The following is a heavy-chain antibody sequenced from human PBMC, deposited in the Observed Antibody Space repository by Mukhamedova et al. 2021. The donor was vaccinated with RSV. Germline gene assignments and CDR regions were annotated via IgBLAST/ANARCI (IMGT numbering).Heavy chain of an antibody. J-gene: IGHJ3*02. CDR3: ARQWGDIVVVPDGPGAFDI. D-gene: IGHD2-2*01. CDR2: IYPGDPDT. Sequence: WMGIIYPGDPDTRYSPSFQGQVTISADKSISTAYLQWSSLKASDTAMYYCARQWGDIVVVPDGPGAFDIWGQGTMVTVSS. V-gene: IGHV5-51*01.